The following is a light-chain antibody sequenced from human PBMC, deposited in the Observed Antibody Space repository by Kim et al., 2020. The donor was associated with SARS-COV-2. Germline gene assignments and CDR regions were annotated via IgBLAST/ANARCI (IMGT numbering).Light chain of an antibody. Sequence: EIVLTQSPATLSVSPGERATLSCRASQSVSSSYLAWYQQKPGQPPRLLICAVSSRATGIPGRFSSSGSATFFPITISRLEAEDVAVYYCQHYGSSPYTFGQGTKLEI. CDR1: QSVSSSY. V-gene: IGKV3-20*01. J-gene: IGKJ2*01. CDR2: AVS. CDR3: QHYGSSPYT.